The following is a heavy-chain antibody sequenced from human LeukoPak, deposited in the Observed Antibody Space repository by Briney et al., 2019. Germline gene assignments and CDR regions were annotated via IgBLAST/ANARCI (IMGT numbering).Heavy chain of an antibody. CDR1: GGSISSYY. CDR3: ARARSWQYYFDY. V-gene: IGHV4-59*01. CDR2: IYYSGST. J-gene: IGHJ4*02. Sequence: SETLSLTCTVSGGSISSYYWSWIRQPPGKGLEWIGYIYYSGSTNYNPSLKSRVTISVDTSKNQFSLKLSSVTAADTAVYYCARARSWQYYFDYWGRGTLVTVSS. D-gene: IGHD1-26*01.